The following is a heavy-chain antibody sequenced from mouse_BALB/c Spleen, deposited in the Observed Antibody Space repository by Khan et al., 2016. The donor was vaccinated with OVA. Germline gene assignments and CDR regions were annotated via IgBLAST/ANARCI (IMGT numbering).Heavy chain of an antibody. D-gene: IGHD1-1*01. Sequence: DLVKPGASVKLSCKASGYTFTSYWINWIKQRPGQGLEWIGRIGPGSSNAYYNDMFKDKATLTVDTSSNTAYIQLSSLSSEDSAVYFSARENYVGRSCWDLDYWGQGTSVTVSA. V-gene: IGHV1S41*01. CDR2: IGPGSSNA. CDR3: ARENYVGRSCWDLDY. CDR1: GYTFTSYW. J-gene: IGHJ4*01.